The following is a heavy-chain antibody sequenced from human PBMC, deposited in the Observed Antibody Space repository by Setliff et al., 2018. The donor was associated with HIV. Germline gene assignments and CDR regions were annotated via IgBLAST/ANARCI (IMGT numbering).Heavy chain of an antibody. CDR1: GFILVSSA. Sequence: GGSLRLSCAASGFILVSSAMHWVRQAPGKGLDFVSGISSNGDTTYYADSVKGRFTISRDNSKNTLFLQMGSLRPEDIAVYYCARGPALTTVTNPFDYWGQGTLVTVSS. CDR2: ISSNGDTT. D-gene: IGHD4-4*01. CDR3: ARGPALTTVTNPFDY. V-gene: IGHV3-64*02. J-gene: IGHJ4*02.